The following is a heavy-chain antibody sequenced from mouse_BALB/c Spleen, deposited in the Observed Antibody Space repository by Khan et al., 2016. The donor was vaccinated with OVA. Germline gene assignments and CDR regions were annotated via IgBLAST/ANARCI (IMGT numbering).Heavy chain of an antibody. CDR2: INYSGNT. CDR1: GHSITSEYA. CDR3: ARKDYYDYDPFPY. Sequence: EVKLLESGPGLVKPSQSLSLTCTVTGHSITSEYAWNWIRQFPGNKLEWMGYINYSGNTRFNPSLKSRTSITRDTSKNQFFLQLNSVTTEDTATYYCARKDYYDYDPFPYWGQGTLVTVSA. D-gene: IGHD2-4*01. V-gene: IGHV3-2*02. J-gene: IGHJ3*01.